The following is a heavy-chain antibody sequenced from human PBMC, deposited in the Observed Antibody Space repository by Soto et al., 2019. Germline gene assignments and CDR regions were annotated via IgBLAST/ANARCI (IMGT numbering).Heavy chain of an antibody. CDR2: IYSGGTS. Sequence: EVQLVESGGGLVQPGGSLRLSCAASGITVSSNYMSWVRQAPGKGLEWVSVIYSGGTSYYADSVKGRFTISRDNSKNTVYLQMNSLRAEDTAVYYCAREENYESSGYFYWGQGTPVTVSA. D-gene: IGHD3-22*01. V-gene: IGHV3-66*01. J-gene: IGHJ4*02. CDR3: AREENYESSGYFY. CDR1: GITVSSNY.